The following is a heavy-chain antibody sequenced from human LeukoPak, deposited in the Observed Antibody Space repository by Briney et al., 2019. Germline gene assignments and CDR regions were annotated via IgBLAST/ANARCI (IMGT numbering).Heavy chain of an antibody. J-gene: IGHJ4*02. CDR2: INHSGST. CDR3: ARGLYHRSSWYTLGYYFDY. V-gene: IGHV4-34*01. CDR1: GGSFSGYY. Sequence: SETLSLTCAVYGGSFSGYYWSWIRQPPGKGLEWIGEINHSGSTNYNPSLKSRATISVDTSKNQFSLKLSSVTAADTAVYYCARGLYHRSSWYTLGYYFDYWGQGTLVTVYS. D-gene: IGHD6-13*01.